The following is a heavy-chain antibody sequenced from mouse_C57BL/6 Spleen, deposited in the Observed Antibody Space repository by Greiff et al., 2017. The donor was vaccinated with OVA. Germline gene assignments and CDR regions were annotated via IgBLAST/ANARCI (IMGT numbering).Heavy chain of an antibody. J-gene: IGHJ4*01. D-gene: IGHD1-1*01. CDR1: GYTFTSYW. V-gene: IGHV1-5*01. Sequence: VQLQQSGTVLARPGASVKMSCKTSGYTFTSYWMHWVKQRPGQGLEWIGAIYPGNSDTSYNQKFKGKAKLTAVTSASTAYMELSSLTNEDSAVYYCTRPLLRNYAMDYWGQGTSVTVSS. CDR2: IYPGNSDT. CDR3: TRPLLRNYAMDY.